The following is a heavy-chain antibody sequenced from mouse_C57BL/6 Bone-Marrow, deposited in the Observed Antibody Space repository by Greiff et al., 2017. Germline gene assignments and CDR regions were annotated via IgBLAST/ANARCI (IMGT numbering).Heavy chain of an antibody. J-gene: IGHJ3*01. V-gene: IGHV1-63*01. Sequence: QVQLKESGAELVRPGTSVKMSCKASGYTFTNYWIGWAKQRPGHGLEWIGDIYPGGGYTNYNEKLKGKATLTADKSSSTAYMQFSSLTSEDSAIYYCARSAGSSYRFSYWGQGTLVTVSA. CDR2: IYPGGGYT. D-gene: IGHD1-1*01. CDR1: GYTFTNYW. CDR3: ARSAGSSYRFSY.